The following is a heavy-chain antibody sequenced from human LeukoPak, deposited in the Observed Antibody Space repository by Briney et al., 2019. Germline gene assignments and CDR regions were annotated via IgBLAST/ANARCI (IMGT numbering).Heavy chain of an antibody. V-gene: IGHV1-69*06. J-gene: IGHJ4*02. D-gene: IGHD3-22*01. CDR3: ARGGYYDSSGYYRPQTYYFDY. CDR1: GGTFSSYA. CDR2: IIPIFGTA. Sequence: ASVKVSCKASGGTFSSYAISWVRQAPGQGLEWMGGIIPIFGTANYAQKFQGRVTITADKSTSTAYMELSSLRSEDTAVYYCARGGYYDSSGYYRPQTYYFDYWGQGTLVTVSS.